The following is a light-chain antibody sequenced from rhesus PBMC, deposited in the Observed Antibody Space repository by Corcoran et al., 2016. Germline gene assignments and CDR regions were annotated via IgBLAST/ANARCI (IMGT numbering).Light chain of an antibody. J-gene: IGKJ3*01. CDR3: LQDYSTPFT. V-gene: IGKV1-36*02. CDR2: AAS. CDR1: QGITDY. Sequence: DIQMTQSPSSLSASVGDRVTITCRASQGITDYLSWYQQKPGEAPNRLIYAASSLESGVPSRFSGSGSGTEFTLTLSSLQPEDFAAYYCLQDYSTPFTFGPGTKLDIK.